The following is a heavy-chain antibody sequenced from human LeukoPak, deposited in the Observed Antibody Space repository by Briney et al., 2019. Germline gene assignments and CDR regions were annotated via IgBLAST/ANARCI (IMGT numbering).Heavy chain of an antibody. CDR1: GGSISTYY. CDR3: TRPYYYDSSGSPDY. CDR2: IFYSGST. Sequence: SETLSLTCTVSGGSISTYYWSWIRQPPGKGLEWIGYIFYSGSTNYNPSLKSRISISVDTSKNQFSLKLSSVTAADTAVYYCTRPYYYDSSGSPDYWGQGTLVTVSS. J-gene: IGHJ4*02. D-gene: IGHD3-22*01. V-gene: IGHV4-59*08.